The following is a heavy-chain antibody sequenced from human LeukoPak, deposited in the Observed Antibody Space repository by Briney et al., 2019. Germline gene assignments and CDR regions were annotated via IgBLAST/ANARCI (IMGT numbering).Heavy chain of an antibody. CDR1: GYTFTGYY. V-gene: IGHV1-2*02. Sequence: ASVTVSCKASGYTFTGYYMHWVRQAPGQGLEWMGWINPNSGGTNYAQKFQGRVTMTRDTSISTAYMELSRLRSDDTAVYYCARDEGSIAAAGTGDYWGQGTLVTVSS. CDR2: INPNSGGT. CDR3: ARDEGSIAAAGTGDY. D-gene: IGHD6-13*01. J-gene: IGHJ4*02.